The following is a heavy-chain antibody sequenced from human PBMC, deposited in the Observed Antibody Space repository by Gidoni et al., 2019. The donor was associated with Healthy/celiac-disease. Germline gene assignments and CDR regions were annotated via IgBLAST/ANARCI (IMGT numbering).Heavy chain of an antibody. CDR2: INPNSGGK. V-gene: IGHV1-2*04. D-gene: IGHD2-15*01. CDR1: GYTFPGYY. J-gene: IGHJ5*02. CDR3: ARDHGYCSGGSCYARGWFDP. Sequence: QVQLVQSGAEVKKPGASVKVSCKASGYTFPGYYMHWVRQAPGQGLEWMGWINPNSGGKNDAKKFQGWVTMTRDTSISTAYMELSRLRSDDTAVYYCARDHGYCSGGSCYARGWFDPWGQGTLVTVSS.